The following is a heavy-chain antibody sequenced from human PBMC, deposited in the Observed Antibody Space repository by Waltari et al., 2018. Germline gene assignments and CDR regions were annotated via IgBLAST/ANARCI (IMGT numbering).Heavy chain of an antibody. CDR3: ARHGRIRAVALIEY. V-gene: IGHV4-34*01. J-gene: IGHJ4*02. D-gene: IGHD3-22*01. CDR1: GGSFSGYY. CDR2: INDSGNT. Sequence: QVQLQQWGAGVMKPSETLSLTCAVYGGSFSGYYWTWIRQPPGKGLEWIGEINDSGNTNHISSLKTRLSISIDTSKNQFSLKLTSVTAADTAMYYCARHGRIRAVALIEYWGPGTLVTVSS.